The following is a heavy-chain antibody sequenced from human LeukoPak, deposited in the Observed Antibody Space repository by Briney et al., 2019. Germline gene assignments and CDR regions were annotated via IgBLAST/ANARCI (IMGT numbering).Heavy chain of an antibody. D-gene: IGHD2-15*01. CDR3: ARDSGYCSGGSCYYYYGMDV. V-gene: IGHV4-59*01. CDR1: GGSISSYY. Sequence: SETLSLTCTVSGGSISSYYWSWIRQPPGKGLEWIGYIYYSGGTNYNPSLKSRVTISVDTSKNQFSLKLSSVTAADTAVYYCARDSGYCSGGSCYYYYGMDVWGQGTTVTVSS. J-gene: IGHJ6*02. CDR2: IYYSGGT.